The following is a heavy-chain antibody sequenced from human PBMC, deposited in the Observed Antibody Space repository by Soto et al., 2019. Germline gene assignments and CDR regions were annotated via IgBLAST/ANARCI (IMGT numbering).Heavy chain of an antibody. CDR3: ATYISGGGGRGH. D-gene: IGHD3-22*01. CDR1: GGSVTNHH. V-gene: IGHV4-59*08. Sequence: QVQLQESGPGLVKPSETLSLTCTVSGGSVTNHHLSWIRQPPGKGLEWMGYINYSGSTNYNPSLWCRVTLSVDPSNSQFSLKLSSVTAADPAVFYWATYISGGGGRGHWGQGTLVTVSS. CDR2: INYSGST. J-gene: IGHJ4*02.